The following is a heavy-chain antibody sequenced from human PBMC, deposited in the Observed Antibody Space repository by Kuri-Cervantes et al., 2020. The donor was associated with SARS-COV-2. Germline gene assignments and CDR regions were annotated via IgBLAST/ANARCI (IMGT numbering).Heavy chain of an antibody. CDR2: NIPIFGTA. D-gene: IGHD6-25*01. J-gene: IGHJ6*02. V-gene: IGHV1-69*06. CDR1: GGTFSSYA. Sequence: SVKVSCKASGGTFSSYAISWVRQAPGQGLEWMGGNIPIFGTANYAQKFQGRVTITADKSTSTTYMELSSLRSEDTAVYYCASSPESGPYYYYYGMDVWGQGTTVTVSS. CDR3: ASSPESGPYYYYYGMDV.